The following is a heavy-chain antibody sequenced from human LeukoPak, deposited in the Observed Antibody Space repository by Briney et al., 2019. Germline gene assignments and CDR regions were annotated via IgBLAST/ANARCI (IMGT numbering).Heavy chain of an antibody. CDR1: GGSISRSDYY. CDR3: ARDGRGYASSWYFDL. J-gene: IGHJ4*02. Sequence: SETLSLTCTVSGGSISRSDYYWGWIRQPPGKGLEWTGRIYTSGSTNYSPPLKSRVTLSVDTSRNQFSLRLSSVTAADTAVYYCARDGRGYASSWYFDLWGQGTLVTVSS. D-gene: IGHD6-13*01. CDR2: IYTSGST. V-gene: IGHV4-39*07.